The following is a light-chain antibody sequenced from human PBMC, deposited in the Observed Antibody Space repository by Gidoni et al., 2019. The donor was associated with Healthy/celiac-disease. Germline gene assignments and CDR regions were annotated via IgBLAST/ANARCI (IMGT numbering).Light chain of an antibody. CDR1: QSLLHSNGYNY. Sequence: DIVMTQYSLSMPVTPAEPAAIPCRSSQSLLHSNGYNYLDWYLQKPGQSPQLLIYLGSNRASGVPDRFSGSGSGTDFTLKISRVEAEDVGVYYCMQALQTPFTFGPGTKVDIK. J-gene: IGKJ3*01. CDR3: MQALQTPFT. V-gene: IGKV2-28*01. CDR2: LGS.